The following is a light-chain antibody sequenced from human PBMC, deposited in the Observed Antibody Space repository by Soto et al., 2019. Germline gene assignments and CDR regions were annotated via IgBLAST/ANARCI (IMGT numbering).Light chain of an antibody. CDR3: QQYNNWWT. Sequence: EIVMTQSPATLSVSPGERATLSCRASHSVNSNLAWHQQRPGQAPRLLISGASTRATGVPARFSGSGSETEFTLTISSLQSEDFAVYYCQQYNNWWTFGQGTKVEIK. J-gene: IGKJ1*01. V-gene: IGKV3-15*01. CDR2: GAS. CDR1: HSVNSN.